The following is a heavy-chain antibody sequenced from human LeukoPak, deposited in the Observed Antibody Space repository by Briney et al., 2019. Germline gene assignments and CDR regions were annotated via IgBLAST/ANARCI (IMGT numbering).Heavy chain of an antibody. CDR3: ARDSFDILTGACDAFDI. J-gene: IGHJ3*02. D-gene: IGHD3-9*01. CDR2: IYHSGST. V-gene: IGHV4-30-2*01. Sequence: SQTLSLTCAVSGGSISSGGYSWSWIRQPPGKGLEWIGNIYHSGSTYYNPSLKSRVTISVDRSKTQFSLKLSSVTAADTAVYYCARDSFDILTGACDAFDIWGQGTMVTVSS. CDR1: GGSISSGGYS.